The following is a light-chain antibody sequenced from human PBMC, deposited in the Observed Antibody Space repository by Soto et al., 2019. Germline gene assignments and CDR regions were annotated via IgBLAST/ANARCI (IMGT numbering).Light chain of an antibody. V-gene: IGLV1-44*01. J-gene: IGLJ2*01. CDR3: AAWDDSLNGVV. CDR2: SNY. Sequence: QSVLTQPPSASGTPGQRVTISCSGSSSNIESNTVTWYQQLPGTAPKLVIYSNYQRPSGVPDRFSGSKSGTSASLAISGLQSEDEADYYCAAWDDSLNGVVFGGGTKLTVL. CDR1: SSNIESNT.